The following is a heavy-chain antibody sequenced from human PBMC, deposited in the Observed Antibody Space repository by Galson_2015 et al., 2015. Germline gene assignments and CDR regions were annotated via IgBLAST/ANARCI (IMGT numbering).Heavy chain of an antibody. J-gene: IGHJ4*02. V-gene: IGHV3-21*01. CDR1: EFTFSSYY. D-gene: IGHD3-3*01. CDR3: ARQILDYDFWSGYYPTNFDY. Sequence: SLRLSCAASEFTFSSYYMSWVRQAPGKGLEWVSSISRTTTYIYYADSVKGRFTISRDNAKNSLYLQMNSLGAEDTAVYYCARQILDYDFWSGYYPTNFDYWSQGTLVTVSS. CDR2: ISRTTTYI.